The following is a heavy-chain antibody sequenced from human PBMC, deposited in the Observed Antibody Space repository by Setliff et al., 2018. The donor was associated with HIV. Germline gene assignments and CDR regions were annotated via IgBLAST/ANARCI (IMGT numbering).Heavy chain of an antibody. CDR1: GDSISGYY. CDR2: MHTSGNT. J-gene: IGHJ4*02. V-gene: IGHV4-4*07. Sequence: PSETLSLTCTSSGDSISGYYWSWIRQPAGKGLEWIGRMHTSGNTNYNPSLKSRVTISVDTSKNQFSLNLNSVTAADTAVYYCARLGAEDFSDYDWVDYWGQGTLVTVSS. D-gene: IGHD5-12*01. CDR3: ARLGAEDFSDYDWVDY.